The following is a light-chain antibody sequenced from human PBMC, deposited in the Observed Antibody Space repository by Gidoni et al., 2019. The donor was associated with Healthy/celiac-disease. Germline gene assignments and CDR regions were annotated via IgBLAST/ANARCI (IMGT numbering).Light chain of an antibody. CDR3: QHSYRTPLT. V-gene: IGKV1-39*01. Sequence: DIQMTPSPSSLSSSVGDRVTITCRASQSISSYLNWYQQKPGKAPKLLIYAASSLQSGVPSRFSGSGSGTDFTLTIRSLQPVDFATYYCQHSYRTPLTFXQXTKVEIK. CDR1: QSISSY. J-gene: IGKJ1*01. CDR2: AAS.